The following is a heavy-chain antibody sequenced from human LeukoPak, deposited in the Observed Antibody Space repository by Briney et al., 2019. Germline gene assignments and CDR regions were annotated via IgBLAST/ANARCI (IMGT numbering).Heavy chain of an antibody. CDR3: VRRNY. V-gene: IGHV4-39*01. CDR2: IYYSGST. CDR1: GGSISRSDSY. J-gene: IGHJ4*02. Sequence: SETLSLTCTASGGSISRSDSYWGWIRQPPGEGLEWVASIYYSGSTYFNPSLKSRVAISIDTSKNQFSLKLTSVTAADTAVYFCVRRNYWGQGSLVTVSS.